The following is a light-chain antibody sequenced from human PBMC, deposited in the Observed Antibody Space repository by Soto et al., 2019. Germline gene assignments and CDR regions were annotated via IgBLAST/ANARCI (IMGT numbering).Light chain of an antibody. V-gene: IGLV1-51*01. CDR2: DDN. CDR3: GSWDSSLSAYV. Sequence: QSVLTPPPSVSAAPGPKVSIPCSGSRSHIGGNSVSWYQQLPGTAPKLLMYDDNKRPSGIPDRFSGSKSGTSATLGITGFQTGDEADYYCGSWDSSLSAYVFGTGTKVTVL. CDR1: RSHIGGNS. J-gene: IGLJ1*01.